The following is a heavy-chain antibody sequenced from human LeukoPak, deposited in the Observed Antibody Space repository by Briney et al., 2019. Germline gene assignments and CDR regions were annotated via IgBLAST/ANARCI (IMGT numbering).Heavy chain of an antibody. J-gene: IGHJ5*02. CDR3: AREDVWFGELLTRSWFDP. CDR2: ISSSSTYI. D-gene: IGHD3-10*01. Sequence: GGSLRLSCAASGFTFSSNSMNWVRQAPGKGLEWVLSISSSSTYIYYADSVKGRFTISRDNAKNSLYLQMNSLRAEDTAVYYCAREDVWFGELLTRSWFDPWGQGTLVTVSS. CDR1: GFTFSSNS. V-gene: IGHV3-21*01.